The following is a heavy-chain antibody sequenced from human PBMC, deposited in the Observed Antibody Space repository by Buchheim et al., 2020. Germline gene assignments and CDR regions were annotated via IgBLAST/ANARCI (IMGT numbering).Heavy chain of an antibody. CDR2: INHSGST. J-gene: IGHJ6*02. D-gene: IGHD2-15*01. Sequence: QVQLQQWGAGLLKPSETLSLTCAVYGGSFSGYYWSWIRQPPGKGLEWIGEINHSGSTNYNPSLKSRVTISVDTSKTQFSLKLSSVTAADTAVYYCARGLRVVVAATYYGMDVWGQGTT. CDR1: GGSFSGYY. CDR3: ARGLRVVVAATYYGMDV. V-gene: IGHV4-34*01.